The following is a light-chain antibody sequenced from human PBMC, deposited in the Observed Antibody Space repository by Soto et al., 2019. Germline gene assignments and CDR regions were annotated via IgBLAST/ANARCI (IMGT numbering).Light chain of an antibody. V-gene: IGLV2-14*01. J-gene: IGLJ1*01. CDR2: EVS. CDR1: SSDVGSYDH. CDR3: ISYTGSSTYYV. Sequence: QSALTRPASVSGSPGQSITISCSGTSSDVGSYDHVAWYQQFPGKTPKLMIYEVSNRPSGVSSRFSGSKSGNTASLTISGLQAEDAADYYCISYTGSSTYYVFGSGTKVTV.